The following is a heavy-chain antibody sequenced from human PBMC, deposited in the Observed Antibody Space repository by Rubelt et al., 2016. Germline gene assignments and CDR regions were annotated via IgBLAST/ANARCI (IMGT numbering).Heavy chain of an antibody. D-gene: IGHD4-17*01. Sequence: QLQLQESGPGLVKPSETLSLTCTVSGGSISSSSYYWGWIRQPPGKGLEWIGSIYYSGSTYYNPSLKGRVTISVDTSKNQCSLKLSSVTAADTAVYYCARRQDYGDYVDYWGQGTLVTVSS. V-gene: IGHV4-39*01. CDR2: IYYSGST. CDR3: ARRQDYGDYVDY. J-gene: IGHJ4*02. CDR1: GGSISSSSYY.